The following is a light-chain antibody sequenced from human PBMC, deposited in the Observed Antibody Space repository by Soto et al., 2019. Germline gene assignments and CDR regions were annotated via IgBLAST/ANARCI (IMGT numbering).Light chain of an antibody. J-gene: IGLJ2*01. Sequence: TVVTQEPSFSVSPGGTVTLTCGLSSGSVSTSYYPSWYQQTPGQAPRTLIYSTNTRSSGVPDRFSGSILGNKAALTITGAQADDESDYYCVLYMGSGIAVFGGGTKPAVL. CDR1: SGSVSTSYY. CDR3: VLYMGSGIAV. CDR2: STN. V-gene: IGLV8-61*01.